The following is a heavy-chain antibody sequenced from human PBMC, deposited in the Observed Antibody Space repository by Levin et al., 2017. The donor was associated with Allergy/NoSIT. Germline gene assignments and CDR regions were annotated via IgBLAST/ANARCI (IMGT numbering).Heavy chain of an antibody. V-gene: IGHV3-23*01. CDR2: ISGGAVST. J-gene: IGHJ4*02. CDR3: AKESLSGTYYNPFDY. D-gene: IGHD3-10*01. CDR1: GFTFSSYA. Sequence: GGSLRLSCAASGFTFSSYAASWVRQAPGKGLEWVSGISGGAVSTYYADSVKGRFTISRDISKNTLYLQMNSLRADDTAIYYCAKESLSGTYYNPFDYWGQGTLVTVSS.